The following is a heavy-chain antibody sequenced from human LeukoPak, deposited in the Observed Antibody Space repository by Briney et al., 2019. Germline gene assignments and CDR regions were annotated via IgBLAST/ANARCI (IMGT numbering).Heavy chain of an antibody. CDR2: INPSGGDT. Sequence: ASVKVSCKPSGCTFTTYYIHCVRQAPGEGREGMGIINPSGGDTIYAQKIQGSVTMARDMSTSTVYMQLSSLAYEDTAVYYCARDKYCYGSGSYSGYYLDVWGKGTTVTVSS. V-gene: IGHV1-46*01. CDR1: GCTFTTYY. CDR3: ARDKYCYGSGSYSGYYLDV. D-gene: IGHD3-10*01. J-gene: IGHJ6*03.